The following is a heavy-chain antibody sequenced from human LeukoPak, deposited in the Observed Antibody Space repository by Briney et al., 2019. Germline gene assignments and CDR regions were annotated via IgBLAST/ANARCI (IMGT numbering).Heavy chain of an antibody. J-gene: IGHJ4*02. CDR1: GFTFSTYA. Sequence: GGSLRLSCAASGFTFSTYAMSWVRQAPGKGLEWVSAISGSGGSTFNADSVKGRFTISRDNSKNTLSLQMNSLRAEDTAIYYCAKYHPSGHYFDYWGQGTLVTVSS. V-gene: IGHV3-23*01. CDR2: ISGSGGST. D-gene: IGHD1-14*01. CDR3: AKYHPSGHYFDY.